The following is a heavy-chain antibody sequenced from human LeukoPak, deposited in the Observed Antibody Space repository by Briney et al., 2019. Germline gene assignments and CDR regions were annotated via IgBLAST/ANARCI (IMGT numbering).Heavy chain of an antibody. V-gene: IGHV3-21*01. D-gene: IGHD1-26*01. CDR2: ISSSSSYI. J-gene: IGHJ4*02. CDR3: ASQSGSLQN. CDR1: GFTVSSNY. Sequence: GGSLRLSCAASGFTVSSNYMSWVRQAPGKGLEWVSSISSSSSYIYYADSVKGRFTISRDNAKNSLYLQMNSLRAEDTAVYYCASQSGSLQNWGQGTLVTVSS.